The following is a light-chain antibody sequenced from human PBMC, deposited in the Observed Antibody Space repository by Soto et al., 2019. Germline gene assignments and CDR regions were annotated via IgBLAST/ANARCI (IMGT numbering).Light chain of an antibody. CDR2: GAS. CDR1: QSVSSRY. CDR3: QQYGSSLWT. Sequence: ENGFPKSRGPLSLSTGERANLSCRASQSVSSRYLAWYQQKPGQPPRLLIYGASSRATGIPDRFSGSGSGTDFTLSISRLEPEDFAVYYCQQYGSSLWTFGQGTKVDIK. V-gene: IGKV3-20*01. J-gene: IGKJ1*01.